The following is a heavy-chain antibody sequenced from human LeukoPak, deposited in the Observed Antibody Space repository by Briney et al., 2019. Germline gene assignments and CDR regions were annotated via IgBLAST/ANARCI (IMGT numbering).Heavy chain of an antibody. CDR2: ISGSGGST. D-gene: IGHD6-19*01. CDR3: AKVYSSGWYQAFDY. V-gene: IGHV3-23*01. Sequence: GGSLRLSCAASGFTFSSYAMSWVRQAPGKGLEWVSAISGSGGSTYYADSVKGRFTISRDNSKNTPYLQMNSLRAEDTAVYYCAKVYSSGWYQAFDYWGQGTLVTVSS. J-gene: IGHJ4*02. CDR1: GFTFSSYA.